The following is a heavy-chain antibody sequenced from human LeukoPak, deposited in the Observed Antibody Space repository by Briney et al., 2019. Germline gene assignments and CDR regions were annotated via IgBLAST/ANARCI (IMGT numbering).Heavy chain of an antibody. D-gene: IGHD2-2*01. Sequence: GGSLRLSCEASGFTFSSYAMHWVRQAPGKGLEWVAVISYDGSNKYYADSVKGRFTISRDNSKNTLYLQMNSLRAEDTAVYYCASHPANFDYWGQGTLVTVSS. CDR3: ASHPANFDY. V-gene: IGHV3-30-3*02. CDR2: ISYDGSNK. CDR1: GFTFSSYA. J-gene: IGHJ4*02.